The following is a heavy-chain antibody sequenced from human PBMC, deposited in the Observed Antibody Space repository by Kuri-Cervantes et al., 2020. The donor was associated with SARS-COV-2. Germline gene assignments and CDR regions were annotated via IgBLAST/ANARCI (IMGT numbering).Heavy chain of an antibody. V-gene: IGHV3-53*01. D-gene: IGHD3-22*01. J-gene: IGHJ4*02. CDR2: IYSGGST. CDR1: GFTVSSNY. Sequence: GGSLRLSCAASGFTVSSNYMSWVRQAPGKGLEWVSVIYSGGSTSYADSVKGRFTISRDNSRNTLYLQMNSLRAEDTAVHYCARGHDRRVYFSTPAPYYFDFWGQGILVTVSS. CDR3: ARGHDRRVYFSTPAPYYFDF.